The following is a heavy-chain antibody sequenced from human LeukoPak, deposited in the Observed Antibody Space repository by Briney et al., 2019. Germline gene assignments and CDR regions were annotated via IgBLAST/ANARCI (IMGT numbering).Heavy chain of an antibody. CDR2: IWYDGSNK. V-gene: IGHV3-33*01. Sequence: GRSLRLSCAASGFTFSSYGMHWVRQAPGKGLEWVAVIWYDGSNKYYADSVKGRFTISRDNSKSTLYLQMNSLRSEDTAVYYCARGFNDFWSGSQLEYWGQGTLVTVSS. CDR1: GFTFSSYG. J-gene: IGHJ4*02. D-gene: IGHD3-3*01. CDR3: ARGFNDFWSGSQLEY.